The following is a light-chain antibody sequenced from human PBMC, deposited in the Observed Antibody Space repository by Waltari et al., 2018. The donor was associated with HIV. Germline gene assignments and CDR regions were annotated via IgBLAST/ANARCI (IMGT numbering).Light chain of an antibody. J-gene: IGKJ4*01. Sequence: EIVLTPPPGTLSLSPGARATLSCRASQSLSNTYLAWYQQRPGQAPRLLIFGASGRATGIPDRFSGSGSGTDFTLTISRLEPEDFAVYHCQQYDSSPLTFGGGTKVEIK. V-gene: IGKV3-20*01. CDR3: QQYDSSPLT. CDR2: GAS. CDR1: QSLSNTY.